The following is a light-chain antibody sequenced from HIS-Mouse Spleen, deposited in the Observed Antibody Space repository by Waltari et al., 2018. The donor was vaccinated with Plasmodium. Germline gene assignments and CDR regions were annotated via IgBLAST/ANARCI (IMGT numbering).Light chain of an antibody. Sequence: SYELTQPPSVSVSPGQTARITCSGDALPKKYAYWYQQKSGQAPVLVTYEDSKRPSGIPEGFSGSSSGKMATLTISGAQVEEEADYYCYSTDSSGNHRVFGGGTKLTVL. CDR1: ALPKKY. V-gene: IGLV3-10*01. J-gene: IGLJ3*02. CDR3: YSTDSSGNHRV. CDR2: EDS.